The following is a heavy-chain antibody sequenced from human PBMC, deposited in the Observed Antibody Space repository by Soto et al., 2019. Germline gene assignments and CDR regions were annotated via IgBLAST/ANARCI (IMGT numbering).Heavy chain of an antibody. CDR1: GGSFSGYY. J-gene: IGHJ6*02. D-gene: IGHD6-19*01. CDR3: ARGGSGWYRYYYYGMDV. CDR2: INHSGST. V-gene: IGHV4-34*01. Sequence: QVQLQQWGAGLLKPSETLSLTCAVYGGSFSGYYWSWIRQPPGKGLEWIGEINHSGSTNYNPSLKRRVTISVDTSKNQFSLKLSSVTAADTAVYYCARGGSGWYRYYYYGMDVWGQGTTVTVSS.